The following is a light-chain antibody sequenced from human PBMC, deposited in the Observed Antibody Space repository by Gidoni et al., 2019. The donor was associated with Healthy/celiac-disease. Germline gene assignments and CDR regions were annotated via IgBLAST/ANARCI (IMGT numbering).Light chain of an antibody. CDR2: VAS. V-gene: IGKV1-33*01. CDR1: QDISNY. Sequence: DIQMNQSPSSLSASVGDRVTITCQASQDISNYLNWYQQKPGKAPKLLIYVASNLETGFPSRFSGSGSGTDFTFTISSLQPEDIATYYCQQYDNLPFTFGPGTKVDIK. CDR3: QQYDNLPFT. J-gene: IGKJ3*01.